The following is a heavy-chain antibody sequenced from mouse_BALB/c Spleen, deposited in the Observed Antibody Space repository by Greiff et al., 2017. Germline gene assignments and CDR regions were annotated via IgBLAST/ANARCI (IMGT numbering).Heavy chain of an antibody. CDR2: INPSTGYT. Sequence: VQLQQSGAELAKPGASVKMSCKASGYTFTSYWMHWVKQRPGQGLEWIGYINPSTGYTEYNQKFKDKAPLTADKSSSTAYMQLSSLTSEDSAVYYCARSSLLLRFSWFAYWGQGTLVTVSA. D-gene: IGHD1-1*01. CDR1: GYTFTSYW. CDR3: ARSSLLLRFSWFAY. J-gene: IGHJ3*01. V-gene: IGHV1-7*01.